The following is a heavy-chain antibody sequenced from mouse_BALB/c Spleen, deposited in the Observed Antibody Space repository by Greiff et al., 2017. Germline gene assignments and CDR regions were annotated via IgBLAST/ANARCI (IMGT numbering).Heavy chain of an antibody. CDR1: GFTFSDYY. V-gene: IGHV5-4*02. CDR2: ISDGGSYT. CDR3: AREGTTVVADY. D-gene: IGHD1-1*01. Sequence: VQLKESGGGLVKPGGSLKLSCAASGFTFSDYYMYWVRQTPEKRLEWVATISDGGSYTYYPDSVKGRFTISRDNAKNNLYLQMSSLKSEDTAMYYCAREGTTVVADYWGQGTTLTVSS. J-gene: IGHJ2*01.